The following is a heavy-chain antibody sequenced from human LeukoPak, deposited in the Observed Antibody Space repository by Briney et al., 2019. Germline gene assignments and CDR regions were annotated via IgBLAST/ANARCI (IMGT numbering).Heavy chain of an antibody. CDR3: AKWVVYYYYMDV. CDR2: ISGSGGST. J-gene: IGHJ6*03. V-gene: IGHV3-23*01. D-gene: IGHD2-15*01. CDR1: GFTFSSYA. Sequence: PGGSLRLSCAASGFTFSSYAMSWVRQAPGKGLEWVSAISGSGGSTYYADSVKGRFTISRDNSKNTLYLQMSSLRAEDTAVYYCAKWVVYYYYMDVWGKGTTVTVSS.